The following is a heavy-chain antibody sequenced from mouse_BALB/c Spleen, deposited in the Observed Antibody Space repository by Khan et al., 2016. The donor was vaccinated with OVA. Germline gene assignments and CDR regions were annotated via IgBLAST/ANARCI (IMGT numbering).Heavy chain of an antibody. CDR2: INTYTGQP. D-gene: IGHD4-1*02. CDR1: GYTFTNYG. CDR3: ARSNSYWYFDV. Sequence: QIQLVQSGPELKKPGETVKISCKASGYTFTNYGMNWVKQAPGKGLKWMGWINTYTGQPTYAYDFKGRFAFSLETSASTAYLQINNLKNEDTATYFCARSNSYWYFDVWGAGTTVTVSS. J-gene: IGHJ1*01. V-gene: IGHV9-3-1*01.